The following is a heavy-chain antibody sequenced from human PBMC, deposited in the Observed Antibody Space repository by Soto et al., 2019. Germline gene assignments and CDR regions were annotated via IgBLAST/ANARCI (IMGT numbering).Heavy chain of an antibody. D-gene: IGHD3-10*01. CDR2: ISGSGGST. CDR3: AKDLPTMVRGASEELLFDY. Sequence: GGSLRLSCAASGFTFSSYAMSWVRQAPGKGLEWVSAISGSGGSTYYADSVKGRFTISRDNSKNTLYLQMNSLRAEDTAVYYCAKDLPTMVRGASEELLFDYWGQGTLVTVSS. V-gene: IGHV3-23*01. CDR1: GFTFSSYA. J-gene: IGHJ4*02.